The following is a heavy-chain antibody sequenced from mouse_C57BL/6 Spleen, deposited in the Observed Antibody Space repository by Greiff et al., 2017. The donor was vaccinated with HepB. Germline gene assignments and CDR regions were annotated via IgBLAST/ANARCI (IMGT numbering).Heavy chain of an antibody. D-gene: IGHD2-4*01. CDR2: IDPKSGGT. V-gene: IGHV1-72*01. CDR3: AREMDDYYCAMDY. CDR1: GYTFTSYW. Sequence: QVQLQQPGAELVKPGASVKLSCKASGYTFTSYWMHWVKQRPGRGLVWIGRIDPKSGGTKYNEKFKSKATLTVDKPSSTAYMQLSSLTSEDSAVYDCAREMDDYYCAMDYWGQGTSDTVAS. J-gene: IGHJ4*01.